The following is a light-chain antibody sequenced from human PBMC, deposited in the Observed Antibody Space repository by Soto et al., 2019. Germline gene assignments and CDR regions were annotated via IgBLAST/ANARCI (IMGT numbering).Light chain of an antibody. J-gene: IGKJ1*01. Sequence: IVIPRSSAPVSVSIWKSGNLACRASQSVSDKLAWYQQKPGQAPRLPIYHASARATGIPARFSGSGSGTEFTLTIIGLQSEYFAVYFCQQYNNWPPWAVGQGTKVDIK. CDR2: HAS. CDR3: QQYNNWPPWA. V-gene: IGKV3-15*01. CDR1: QSVSDK.